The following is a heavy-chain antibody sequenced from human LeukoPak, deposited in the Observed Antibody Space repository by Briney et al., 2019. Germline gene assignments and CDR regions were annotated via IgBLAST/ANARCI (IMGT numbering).Heavy chain of an antibody. Sequence: SETLSLTCTVSGGSISGSTHYWAWIRQPPGMNLEFIGNIYETGYTYYNPSLKSRVTISVDTSKNQFSLKVTSVTAADTAVYYCARRYSSSPFNYFDPWGQGTLVTVSS. CDR2: IYETGYT. D-gene: IGHD6-6*01. V-gene: IGHV4-39*01. J-gene: IGHJ5*02. CDR1: GGSISGSTHY. CDR3: ARRYSSSPFNYFDP.